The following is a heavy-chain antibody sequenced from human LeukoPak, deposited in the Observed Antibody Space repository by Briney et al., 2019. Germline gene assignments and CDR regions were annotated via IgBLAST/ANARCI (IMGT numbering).Heavy chain of an antibody. CDR2: ISGSGGST. V-gene: IGHV3-23*01. J-gene: IGHJ4*02. Sequence: GGSLRLSCAASGFTFSSYAMSWVRQAPGKGLEWVSAISGSGGSTYYADSVKGRFTISRHNSKNTLYLQMNSLRAEDTAVYYCARDSSGRYFDYWGQGTLVTVSS. CDR1: GFTFSSYA. CDR3: ARDSSGRYFDY. D-gene: IGHD3-22*01.